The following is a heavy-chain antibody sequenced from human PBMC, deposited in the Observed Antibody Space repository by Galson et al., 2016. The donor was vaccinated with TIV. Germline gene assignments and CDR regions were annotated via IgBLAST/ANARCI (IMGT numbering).Heavy chain of an antibody. CDR2: INPNSGNT. J-gene: IGHJ4*02. CDR1: GYTFTSYN. V-gene: IGHV1-8*02. Sequence: SVKVSCKASGYTFTSYNIYWVRQASGQGLEWMGWINPNSGNTGYAQKFQDRVTMTRNTSINTAYMELRGLRSEDKAVYYCARVPVFFNKQWRVLNRGFYFADLGQGTLSTFSS. D-gene: IGHD6-19*01. CDR3: ARVPVFFNKQWRVLNRGFYFAD.